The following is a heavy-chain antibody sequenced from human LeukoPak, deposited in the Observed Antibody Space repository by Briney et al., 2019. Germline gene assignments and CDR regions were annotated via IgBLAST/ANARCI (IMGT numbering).Heavy chain of an antibody. CDR1: VFTFSSYS. V-gene: IGHV3-21*01. Sequence: GGSLRLSCAASVFTFSSYSMNWVRQAPGKGLEWVSSISSSSNDIYYADSVKGRFTSSSDNAKNSLNLQMNSLRAEDTAVYYCARAVAGLVVIDYWGQGTLVTVSS. CDR3: ARAVAGLVVIDY. J-gene: IGHJ4*02. CDR2: ISSSSNDI. D-gene: IGHD2-21*01.